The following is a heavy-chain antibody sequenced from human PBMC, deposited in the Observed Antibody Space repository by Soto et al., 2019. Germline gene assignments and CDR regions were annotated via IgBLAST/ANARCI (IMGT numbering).Heavy chain of an antibody. J-gene: IGHJ3*02. Sequence: SETLSLTCTVSGGSISSYYWSWIRQPPGKGLEWIGYIYYSGSTNYNPSLKSRVTISVDTSKNQFSLKLSSVTAADTAVYYCARLYYYDSSAPYDAFDIWGQGTMVTRLL. CDR1: GGSISSYY. CDR3: ARLYYYDSSAPYDAFDI. D-gene: IGHD3-22*01. V-gene: IGHV4-59*01. CDR2: IYYSGST.